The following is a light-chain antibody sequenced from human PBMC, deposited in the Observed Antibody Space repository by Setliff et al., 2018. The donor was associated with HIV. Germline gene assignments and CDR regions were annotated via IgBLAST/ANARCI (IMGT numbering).Light chain of an antibody. Sequence: QSVLTQPASVSGSPGQSIPISCTGTSSDVSAYKYVSWYQQHPGKAPKLMIYEVTTRPSGVSNRFSGSKSGNTASLTISGLQSEDEADYYCSSYTSSYTYVFGTGTKV. J-gene: IGLJ1*01. V-gene: IGLV2-14*01. CDR3: SSYTSSYTYV. CDR2: EVT. CDR1: SSDVSAYKY.